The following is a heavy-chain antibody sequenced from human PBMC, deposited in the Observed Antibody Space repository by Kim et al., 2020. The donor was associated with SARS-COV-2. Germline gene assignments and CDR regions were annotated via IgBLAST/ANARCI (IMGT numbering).Heavy chain of an antibody. CDR2: ISSSSSTI. J-gene: IGHJ6*02. Sequence: GGSLRLSCAASGFTFSAYSMNWVRQAPGKGLEWLSYISSSSSTIFYAASVKGRFTVSRDNAKNSLYLQMNSLRDEDTALYYCARDCSGGYTCYSGLGFYYGLDAWGQGTTVTVSS. D-gene: IGHD2-15*01. V-gene: IGHV3-48*02. CDR1: GFTFSAYS. CDR3: ARDCSGGYTCYSGLGFYYGLDA.